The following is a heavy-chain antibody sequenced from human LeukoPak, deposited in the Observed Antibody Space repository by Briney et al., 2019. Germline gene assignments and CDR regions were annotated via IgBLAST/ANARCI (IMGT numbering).Heavy chain of an antibody. J-gene: IGHJ4*02. Sequence: GGSLRLSCAASGFTVSSNAMSWVRQAPGKELEWVSFIYSGGSTYYTESVQGRFTISRDNSKNTLYLQMNSLRAEDTAVYYCARGYIWSSLGGFDYWGQGTLVTVSS. V-gene: IGHV3-53*01. CDR3: ARGYIWSSLGGFDY. CDR2: IYSGGST. CDR1: GFTVSSNA. D-gene: IGHD1-20*01.